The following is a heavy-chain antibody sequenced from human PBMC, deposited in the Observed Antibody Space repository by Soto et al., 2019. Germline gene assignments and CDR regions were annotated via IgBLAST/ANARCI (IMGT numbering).Heavy chain of an antibody. CDR2: ISSSSSYI. V-gene: IGHV3-21*01. CDR1: GFTFSSYS. D-gene: IGHD1-7*01. Sequence: GGSLRLSCAASGFTFSSYSMNWVRQAPGKGLEWVSSISSSSSYIYYADSVKGRFTISRDNAKNSLYLQMNGLRAEDTAVYYCARSNDGTTGSFDYWGQGTLVTVSS. J-gene: IGHJ4*02. CDR3: ARSNDGTTGSFDY.